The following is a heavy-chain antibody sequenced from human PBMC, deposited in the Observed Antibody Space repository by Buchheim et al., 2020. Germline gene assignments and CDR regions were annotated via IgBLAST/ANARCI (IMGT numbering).Heavy chain of an antibody. CDR2: IYYTGAT. CDR1: GGSINRGGYY. V-gene: IGHV4-31*03. Sequence: QMQLQESGPGLVKPLQTLSLTCTVSGGSINRGGYYWSWIRQHSVRGLEWIGYIYYTGATYYGPSLKSRVSISVDMSKTQFSLRVKSVTAADTAVYFCARDGYNNFGEYFAMDVWGQGT. J-gene: IGHJ6*02. CDR3: ARDGYNNFGEYFAMDV. D-gene: IGHD4-11*01.